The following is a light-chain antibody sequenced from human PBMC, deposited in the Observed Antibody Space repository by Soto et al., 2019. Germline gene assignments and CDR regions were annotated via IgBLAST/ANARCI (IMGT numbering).Light chain of an antibody. CDR2: GAS. Sequence: EIVLTQSPGPLSLSPGERATLSCRASQSVSSSYLAWYQQKPGQAPRPLIYGASSRATGIPDRFSGSGSVTDFTLTISRLEPEDLAVYYCQQYCSSPRTFGQGTKVDIK. CDR3: QQYCSSPRT. V-gene: IGKV3-20*01. J-gene: IGKJ1*01. CDR1: QSVSSSY.